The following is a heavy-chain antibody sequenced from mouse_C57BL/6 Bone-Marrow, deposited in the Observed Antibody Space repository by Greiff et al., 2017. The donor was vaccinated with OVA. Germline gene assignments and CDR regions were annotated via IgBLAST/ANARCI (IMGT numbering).Heavy chain of an antibody. V-gene: IGHV1-39*01. CDR3: ARRGYYGSRYYCDY. D-gene: IGHD1-1*01. CDR1: GYSFTDYY. J-gene: IGHJ2*01. CDR2: INPNYGTT. Sequence: EVQLQQSGPELVKPGASVKISCKASGYSFTDYYMNWVKQSNGKSLEWIGVINPNYGTTSYNQKFKGKATLTVDQSSSTAYMQLNSLTSEDSAVYYCARRGYYGSRYYCDYWGQGTTLTVSS.